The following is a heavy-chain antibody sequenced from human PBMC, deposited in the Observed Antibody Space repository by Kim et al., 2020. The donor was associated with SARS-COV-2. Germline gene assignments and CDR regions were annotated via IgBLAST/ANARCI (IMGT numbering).Heavy chain of an antibody. Sequence: GGSLRLSCAASGFTFSSYAMSWVRQAPGKGLEWVSAISGSGGSTYYADSVKARFTISRDNSKNTLYLQMNSLRAEDTAVYYCAKVPRGYYDYVWGSYFDYWGQGTLVTVSS. J-gene: IGHJ4*02. D-gene: IGHD3-16*01. V-gene: IGHV3-23*01. CDR2: ISGSGGST. CDR3: AKVPRGYYDYVWGSYFDY. CDR1: GFTFSSYA.